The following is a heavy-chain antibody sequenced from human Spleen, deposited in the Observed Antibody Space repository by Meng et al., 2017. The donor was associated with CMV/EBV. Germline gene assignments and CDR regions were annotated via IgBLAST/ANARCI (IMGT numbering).Heavy chain of an antibody. Sequence: GSLRLSCSVSGFPIRAGYYWGWVRQPPGKGLEWIASIYHSGTTYYNPTLKSRVSMSVDTSSSLFSLNLSSVTAADTAVYYCARVRGTTGPAYYFDYWGQGTLVTVSS. D-gene: IGHD2-21*01. J-gene: IGHJ4*02. CDR2: IYHSGTT. CDR1: GFPIRAGYY. V-gene: IGHV4-38-2*02. CDR3: ARVRGTTGPAYYFDY.